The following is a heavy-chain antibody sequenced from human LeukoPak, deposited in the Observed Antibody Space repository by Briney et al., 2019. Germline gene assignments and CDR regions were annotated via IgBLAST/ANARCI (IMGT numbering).Heavy chain of an antibody. V-gene: IGHV4-34*01. CDR2: INHSGST. Sequence: SETLSLTCAVYGGSFSGYYWSWIRQPPGKGLEWIGEINHSGSTNYNPSLKSRVTISVDTSKNQFSLKLSSVTAADTAVYYCARGSRSLSRWGQGTLVTVSS. CDR3: ARGSRSLSR. D-gene: IGHD3-10*01. J-gene: IGHJ4*02. CDR1: GGSFSGYY.